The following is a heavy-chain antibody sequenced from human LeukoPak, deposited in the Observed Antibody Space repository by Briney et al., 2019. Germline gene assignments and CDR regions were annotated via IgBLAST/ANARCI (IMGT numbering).Heavy chain of an antibody. J-gene: IGHJ4*02. CDR2: INEDGSNK. V-gene: IGHV3-7*01. CDR3: TRVIVAVPGYFDYFDF. D-gene: IGHD6-19*01. CDR1: GFSFSIHY. Sequence: GGSLRLSCTASGFSFSIHYMRWIRQAPGKGLEWVANINEDGSNKWHLGSVKGRFTVSRDNARNSLYLQMNSLRVEDTAVYYCTRVIVAVPGYFDYFDFWGQGVLVTVSS.